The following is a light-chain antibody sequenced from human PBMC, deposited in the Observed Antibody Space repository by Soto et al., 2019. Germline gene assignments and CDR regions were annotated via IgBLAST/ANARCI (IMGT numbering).Light chain of an antibody. CDR3: RQYNNWPSFT. V-gene: IGKV3-15*01. J-gene: IGKJ3*01. Sequence: EIVMTQSPAALSVSPGERATLSCRASQSVSSNLAWYQQKPGQAPRLLIYGASTRATGIPVRFSGSGSGIEFTLTISSLQSEDFAVYYCRQYNNWPSFTFGPGTKVDIK. CDR2: GAS. CDR1: QSVSSN.